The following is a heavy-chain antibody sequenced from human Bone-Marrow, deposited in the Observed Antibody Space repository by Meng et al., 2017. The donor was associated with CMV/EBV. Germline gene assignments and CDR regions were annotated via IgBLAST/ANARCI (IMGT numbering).Heavy chain of an antibody. V-gene: IGHV3-30*02. J-gene: IGHJ4*02. D-gene: IGHD2-2*01. CDR3: ARDGLKGYCSSTSCYCY. Sequence: LSLTCAASGFTFSSYGMHWVRQAPGKGLEWVAFIHYNGNYKYYADSVKGRFTISRDNSRSTLSLQVNSLRAEDTAVYYCARDGLKGYCSSTSCYCYWGQGHLVNVSS. CDR1: GFTFSSYG. CDR2: IHYNGNYK.